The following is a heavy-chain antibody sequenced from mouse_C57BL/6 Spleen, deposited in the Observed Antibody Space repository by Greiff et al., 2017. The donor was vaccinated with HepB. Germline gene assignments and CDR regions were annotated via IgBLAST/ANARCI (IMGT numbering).Heavy chain of an antibody. CDR2: MNPNNGGT. CDR1: GYTFTDYN. V-gene: IGHV1-18*01. Sequence: EVQLQQSGPELVKPGASVKISCKASGYTFTDYNMDWVKQSHGKSLEWIGDMNPNNGGTSYNQKFKGKATLTVDKSSSTAYMELHSLTSEDTAVYYCARWGEVGYFDYWGQGTTLTVSS. CDR3: ARWGEVGYFDY. J-gene: IGHJ2*01.